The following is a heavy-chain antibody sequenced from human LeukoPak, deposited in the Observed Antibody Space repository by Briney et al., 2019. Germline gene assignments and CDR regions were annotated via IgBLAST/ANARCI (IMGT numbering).Heavy chain of an antibody. Sequence: SVKVSCKAFGGTFSSYAISWVRQAPGQGLEWMGGIIPIFGTANYAQKFQGRVTITADESTSTAYMELSSLRSEDTAVYYCARDGRTYLRAFDIWGQGTMVTVSS. CDR2: IIPIFGTA. CDR1: GGTFSSYA. V-gene: IGHV1-69*01. J-gene: IGHJ3*02. D-gene: IGHD1-1*01. CDR3: ARDGRTYLRAFDI.